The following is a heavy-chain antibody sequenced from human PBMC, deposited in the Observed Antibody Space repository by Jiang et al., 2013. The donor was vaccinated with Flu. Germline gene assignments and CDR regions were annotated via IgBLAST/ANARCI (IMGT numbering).Heavy chain of an antibody. CDR2: IYNTGRT. D-gene: IGHD3-10*02. V-gene: IGHV4-30-4*01. CDR3: AAATSVTMWAFAI. CDR1: GGSIRSGDFY. J-gene: IGHJ3*02. Sequence: GSGLVKPPQTLSLTCTVSGGSIRSGDFYWSWFRQPPGKSLEWIGYIYNTGRTYYNPSLESRTSISLDTSKNQFSLQLSSVTAADTALYYCAAATSVTMWAFAIWGQGDKGHRLF.